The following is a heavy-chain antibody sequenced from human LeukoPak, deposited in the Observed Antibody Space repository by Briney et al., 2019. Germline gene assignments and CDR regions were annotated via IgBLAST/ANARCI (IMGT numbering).Heavy chain of an antibody. V-gene: IGHV3-23*01. CDR2: ISGSGGST. CDR1: GFTVSSNY. Sequence: PGGSLRLSCAASGFTVSSNYMSWVRQAPGKGLEWVSAISGSGGSTYYVDSVKGRFTISRDNSKNTLYLQMNSLRAEDTAVYYCAKDGGSNYDYYYYYGMDVWGQGTTVTVSS. D-gene: IGHD4-11*01. CDR3: AKDGGSNYDYYYYYGMDV. J-gene: IGHJ6*02.